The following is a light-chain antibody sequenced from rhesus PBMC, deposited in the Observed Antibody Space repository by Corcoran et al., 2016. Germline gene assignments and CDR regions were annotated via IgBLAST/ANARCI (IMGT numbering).Light chain of an antibody. CDR1: QGISTS. J-gene: IGKJ3*01. CDR2: SAT. Sequence: DIQMTQSPSSVSASVGDRATITCRASQGISTSLAWYQQKPGKALKLLIYSATAFQSGVPSRFSGIVSGTEFTLTINILRPDVIATNYCKHYNTIPPTFGPGTKLDV. CDR3: KHYNTIPPT. V-gene: IGKV1-25*02.